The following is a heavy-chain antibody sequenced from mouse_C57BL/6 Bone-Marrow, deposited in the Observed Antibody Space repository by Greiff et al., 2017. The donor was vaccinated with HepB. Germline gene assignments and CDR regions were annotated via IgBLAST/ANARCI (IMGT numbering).Heavy chain of an antibody. D-gene: IGHD4-1*01. J-gene: IGHJ2*01. CDR3: ARGGRNYYFDY. V-gene: IGHV3-1*01. CDR2: ISYSGST. Sequence: VQLQQSGPGMVKPSQSLSLTCTVTGYSITSGYDWHWIRHFPGNKLEWMGYISYSGSTNYNPSLKSRISITHDTSKNHFFLKLNSVTTEDTATYYCARGGRNYYFDYWGQGTTLTVSS. CDR1: GYSITSGYD.